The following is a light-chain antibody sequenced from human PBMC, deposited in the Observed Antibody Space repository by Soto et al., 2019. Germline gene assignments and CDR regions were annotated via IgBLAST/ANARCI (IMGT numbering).Light chain of an antibody. V-gene: IGKV3-11*01. J-gene: IGKJ2*01. CDR3: QQRSNWPPLT. CDR1: QSVTSY. Sequence: EIVLTQSPATRSLSPGERATPSSRASQSVTSYLAWYQQKPAQPPRLLIYDASNRATGIPARFSGSGSGTDFTLTISSLEPEDFAVYYCQQRSNWPPLTFGQGTKLEIK. CDR2: DAS.